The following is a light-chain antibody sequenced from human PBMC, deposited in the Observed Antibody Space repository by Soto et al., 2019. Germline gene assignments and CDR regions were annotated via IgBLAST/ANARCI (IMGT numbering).Light chain of an antibody. V-gene: IGLV2-23*02. CDR2: EVS. CDR3: CSYAGSRTWV. J-gene: IGLJ3*02. Sequence: QSAPIQPASVSGSPGQSITISCTGSSSDVGIFNLVSWYQQYPGKAPKLVLYEVSKWPSGISHRFSGPKSGNTASLTISGLQAEDEADYYCCSYAGSRTWVFGGGSKLTVL. CDR1: SSDVGIFNL.